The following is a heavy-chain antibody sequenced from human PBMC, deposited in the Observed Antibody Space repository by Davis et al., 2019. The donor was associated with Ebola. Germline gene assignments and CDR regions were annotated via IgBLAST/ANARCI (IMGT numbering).Heavy chain of an antibody. CDR3: ARVLGGHSSSYYLDYYFYGMDV. D-gene: IGHD2/OR15-2a*01. J-gene: IGHJ6*02. Sequence: ASVKVSCKASGNTISTYTIDWVRQAPGQGLEWMGWISAYNGNTNYAQKFQGRVTMTTDTSTSTGYMEMRSLRSDDTAVYYCARVLGGHSSSYYLDYYFYGMDVWGQGTTVTVSS. CDR1: GNTISTYT. V-gene: IGHV1-18*01. CDR2: ISAYNGNT.